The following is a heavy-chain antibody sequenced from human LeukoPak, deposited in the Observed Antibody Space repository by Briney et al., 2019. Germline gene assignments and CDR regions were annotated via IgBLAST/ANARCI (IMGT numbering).Heavy chain of an antibody. D-gene: IGHD3-10*01. CDR1: GGSISSSSYY. Sequence: SETLSLTCTVSGGSISSSSYYWGWIRQPPGKGLEWIGSIYYSGSTYYNPSLKSRVTISVDTSKNQFSLKLSSVTAADTAVYYCAREVYGSGTSSYYYMDVWGKGTTVTVSS. J-gene: IGHJ6*03. V-gene: IGHV4-39*07. CDR2: IYYSGST. CDR3: AREVYGSGTSSYYYMDV.